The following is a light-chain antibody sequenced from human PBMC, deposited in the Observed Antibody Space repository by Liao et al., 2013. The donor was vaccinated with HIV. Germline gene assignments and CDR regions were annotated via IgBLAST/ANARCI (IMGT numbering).Light chain of an antibody. CDR2: YDS. J-gene: IGLJ2*01. Sequence: SYELTQPPSVSVAPGQTVTITCGGENIGSDTVHWYRQQPGQAPVLVIYYDSDRPSGIPERFSGSYSGNTATLTIGGTQVIDEADYYCGAWDSRFVVFGGGTKLAVL. CDR1: NIGSDT. V-gene: IGLV3-21*01. CDR3: GAWDSRFVV.